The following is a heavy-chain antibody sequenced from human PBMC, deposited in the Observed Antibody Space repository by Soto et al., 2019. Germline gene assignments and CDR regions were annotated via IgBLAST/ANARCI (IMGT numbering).Heavy chain of an antibody. J-gene: IGHJ3*02. V-gene: IGHV1-69*02. CDR2: IIPILGIA. D-gene: IGHD3-22*01. Sequence: QVQLVQSGAEVKKPGSSVKVSYNASGGTFSSYTIRWVRQAPGQGLEWMGRIIPILGIANYAQKFQGRVTITADNPTSRAYTELSSLRSEDTAVYYCARWLRRSNAFDIWGQGTMVTVSS. CDR3: ARWLRRSNAFDI. CDR1: GGTFSSYT.